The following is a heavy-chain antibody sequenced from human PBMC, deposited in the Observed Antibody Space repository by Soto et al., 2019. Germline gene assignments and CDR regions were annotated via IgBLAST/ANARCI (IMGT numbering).Heavy chain of an antibody. CDR2: IIPILGIA. CDR1: GGTFSSYT. CDR3: ASVSVGSSWYMGWFDP. Sequence: QVQLVQSGAEVKKPGSSVKVSCKASGGTFSSYTISWVRQAPGQGLEWMGRIIPILGIANYAQKFQGRVTITADKSTSTAYMELSSLRSEDTAVYYCASVSVGSSWYMGWFDPWGQGTLVTVSS. D-gene: IGHD6-13*01. V-gene: IGHV1-69*02. J-gene: IGHJ5*02.